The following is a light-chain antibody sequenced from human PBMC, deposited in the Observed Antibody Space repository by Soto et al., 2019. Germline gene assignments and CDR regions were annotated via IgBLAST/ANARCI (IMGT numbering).Light chain of an antibody. Sequence: DIQMTQSPSTLSASVGDTVTVTCRASQNIRSRLAWYQQKPGKAPNLLISYASSLESRVPSRFSGSGSGTDFTLTISSLQPEDFATYYCQQSYSPPPITFGQGTRLEI. V-gene: IGKV1-39*01. CDR1: QNIRSR. J-gene: IGKJ5*01. CDR3: QQSYSPPPIT. CDR2: YAS.